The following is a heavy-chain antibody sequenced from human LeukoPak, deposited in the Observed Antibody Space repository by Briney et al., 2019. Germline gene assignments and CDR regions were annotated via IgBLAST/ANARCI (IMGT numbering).Heavy chain of an antibody. CDR3: ARRYVMGSSGWYDPIGNWFDP. D-gene: IGHD6-19*01. J-gene: IGHJ5*02. V-gene: IGHV4-61*02. Sequence: SQTLSLTCTVSGGSISSGSYYWSWIRQPAGKGLEWIGRIYTSGSTNYNPSLKSRVTISVDTSKNQFSLKLSSVTAADTAVYYCARRYVMGSSGWYDPIGNWFDPWGQGTLVTVSS. CDR1: GGSISSGSYY. CDR2: IYTSGST.